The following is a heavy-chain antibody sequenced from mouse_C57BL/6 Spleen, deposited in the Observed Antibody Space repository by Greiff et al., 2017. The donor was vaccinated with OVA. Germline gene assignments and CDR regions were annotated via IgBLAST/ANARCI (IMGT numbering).Heavy chain of an antibody. V-gene: IGHV5-16*01. CDR2: INYDGSST. CDR3: ARSGYDSWYFDV. D-gene: IGHD2-2*01. Sequence: EVQLVESEGGLVQPGRSMKLSCTASGFTFSDYYMAWVRQVPEKGLEWVANINYDGSSTYYLDSLKSRFIISRDNAKNILYLQMSSLKSEDTATYYCARSGYDSWYFDVWGTGTTVTVSS. CDR1: GFTFSDYY. J-gene: IGHJ1*03.